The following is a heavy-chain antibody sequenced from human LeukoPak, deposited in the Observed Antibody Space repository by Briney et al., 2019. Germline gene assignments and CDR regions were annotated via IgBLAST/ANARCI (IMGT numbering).Heavy chain of an antibody. Sequence: PSETLSLTCAVYGGSFSGYYWSWIRQPPGKGLEWIGEINHSGSTNNNPSLKSRVTISVDTSKNQFSLKLTSVTAADTAVYYCASPTLATRFDPWGQGTLVTVSS. J-gene: IGHJ5*02. CDR1: GGSFSGYY. D-gene: IGHD1-26*01. CDR2: INHSGST. CDR3: ASPTLATRFDP. V-gene: IGHV4-34*01.